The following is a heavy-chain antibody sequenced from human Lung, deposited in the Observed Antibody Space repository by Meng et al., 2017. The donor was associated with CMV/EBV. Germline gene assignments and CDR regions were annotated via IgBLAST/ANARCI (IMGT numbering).Heavy chain of an antibody. D-gene: IGHD3-3*01. V-gene: IGHV3-30*02. Sequence: GGSLRLXCAASGFTFSSYGMHWVRQAPGKGLEGVAFIRYDGKNEYYADSVKGRFSISRDDSKNTLYLQMNSLRPEDTAVYYCAKETGPISGGYYYYGIDVWGQGTTVXVSS. CDR2: IRYDGKNE. J-gene: IGHJ6*02. CDR1: GFTFSSYG. CDR3: AKETGPISGGYYYYGIDV.